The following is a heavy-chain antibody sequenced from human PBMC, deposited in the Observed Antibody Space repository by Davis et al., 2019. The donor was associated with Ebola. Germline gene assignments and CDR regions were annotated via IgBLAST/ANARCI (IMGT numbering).Heavy chain of an antibody. V-gene: IGHV1-46*03. J-gene: IGHJ4*02. CDR3: ARASYGDYYFDY. D-gene: IGHD4-17*01. CDR1: AYTFTSYY. CDR2: INPSGGST. Sequence: AASVKVSCKASAYTFTSYYMHGVRQAPRPGLEWMGIINPSGGSTSYAQKFQGRVTMTRDTSTSTVYMELSSLRSEDTAVYYCARASYGDYYFDYWGQGTLVTVSS.